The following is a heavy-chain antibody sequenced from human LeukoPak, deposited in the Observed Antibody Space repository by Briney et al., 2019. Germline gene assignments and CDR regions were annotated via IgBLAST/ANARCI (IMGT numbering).Heavy chain of an antibody. CDR1: GFTFGDYA. V-gene: IGHV3-49*04. Sequence: PGGSLRLSCTASGFTFGDYAMGWVRQAPGKGLEWVGFIRSKAYGGTTEYAASVKGRFTISRDDSKSIAYLQMNSLKTEDTAVYYCTRTILGYYYDSSGYWFDYWGQGTLVTVSS. CDR3: TRTILGYYYDSSGYWFDY. J-gene: IGHJ4*02. D-gene: IGHD3-22*01. CDR2: IRSKAYGGTT.